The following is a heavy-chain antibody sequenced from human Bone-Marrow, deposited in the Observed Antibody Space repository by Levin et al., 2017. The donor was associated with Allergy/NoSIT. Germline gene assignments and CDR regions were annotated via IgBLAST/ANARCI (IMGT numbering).Heavy chain of an antibody. V-gene: IGHV1-8*01. CDR1: GDTLSSYD. CDR2: MNPKSGNT. D-gene: IGHD6-6*01. J-gene: IGHJ5*02. Sequence: LGESLKISCKASGDTLSSYDINWVRQASGQGLEWMGWMNPKSGNTVYAQKFQGRVTMTRNTSISTAYMDLSSLRSDDTAVYYCATGQGHLVGPPWGQGTLVTVSS. CDR3: ATGQGHLVGPP.